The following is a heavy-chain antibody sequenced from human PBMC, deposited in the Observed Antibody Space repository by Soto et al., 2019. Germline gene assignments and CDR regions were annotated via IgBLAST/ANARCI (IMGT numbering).Heavy chain of an antibody. J-gene: IGHJ4*02. D-gene: IGHD3-22*01. CDR1: GYTFTSYG. CDR3: ARDQEYYDSSGRTQFDY. V-gene: IGHV1-18*01. Sequence: GASVKVSCKASGYTFTSYGISWVRQAPGQGLEWMGWISAYIGNANYAQKLQGRVTITADESTSTAYMELSSLRSEDTAVYYCARDQEYYDSSGRTQFDYWGQGTLVTVSS. CDR2: ISAYIGNA.